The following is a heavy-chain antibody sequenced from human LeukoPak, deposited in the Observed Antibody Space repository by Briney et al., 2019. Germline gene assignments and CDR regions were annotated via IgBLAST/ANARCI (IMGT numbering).Heavy chain of an antibody. CDR1: GFTFSSYE. CDR2: ISSSGNTI. D-gene: IGHD3-10*01. V-gene: IGHV3-48*03. Sequence: GGSLRLSCAASGFTFSSYEMNWVRQAPGKGLEWVSYISSSGNTIYYADSVKGRFTISRDNAKNSLYLQMNSLRAEDTAVYYCARGGGYYGSGSLHYYYGMDVWGQGTTVTVSS. J-gene: IGHJ6*02. CDR3: ARGGGYYGSGSLHYYYGMDV.